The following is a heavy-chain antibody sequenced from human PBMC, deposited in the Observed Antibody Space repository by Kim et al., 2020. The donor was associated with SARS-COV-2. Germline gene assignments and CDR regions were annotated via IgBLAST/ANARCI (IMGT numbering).Heavy chain of an antibody. CDR1: GFTFSSYS. CDR3: ARDYDILTGYYKGYYYYYGMDV. D-gene: IGHD3-9*01. Sequence: GGSLRLSCAASGFTFSSYSMNWVRQAPGKGLEWVSSISSSSSYIYYADSVKGRFTISRDNAKNSLYLQMNSLRAEDTAVYYCARDYDILTGYYKGYYYYYGMDVWGQGTTVTVSS. CDR2: ISSSSSYI. J-gene: IGHJ6*02. V-gene: IGHV3-21*04.